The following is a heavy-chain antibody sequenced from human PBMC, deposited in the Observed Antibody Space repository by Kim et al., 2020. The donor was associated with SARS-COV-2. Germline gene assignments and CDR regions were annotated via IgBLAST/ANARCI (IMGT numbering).Heavy chain of an antibody. CDR3: ARGGYGSGRYNPIYCDY. D-gene: IGHD3-10*01. CDR1: GYTFTTYG. J-gene: IGHJ4*01. Sequence: ASVKVSCKASGYTFTTYGITWVRQAPGQGLEWMGWINPYNGDTKYAQRFQGRVTMTTDTSATIAYMELRSLTSDDTAVYYCARGGYGSGRYNPIYCDYWGQGTLVTVSS. CDR2: INPYNGDT. V-gene: IGHV1-18*04.